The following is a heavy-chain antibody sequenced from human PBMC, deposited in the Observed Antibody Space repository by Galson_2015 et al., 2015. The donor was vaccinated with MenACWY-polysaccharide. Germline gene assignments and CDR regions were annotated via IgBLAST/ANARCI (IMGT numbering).Heavy chain of an antibody. CDR2: IYWDGDN. Sequence: PALVKPTQTLTLTCTFSGFSLLTNGVGVNWIRQPPGKALEWLAVIYWDGDNRYSPSLRSRLTVTKDTSKNQVVLTMTNMDPVDTATYYCAHVIITFGGVIGNDAFDVWGQGTMVTVSS. CDR1: GFSLLTNGVG. V-gene: IGHV2-5*02. CDR3: AHVIITFGGVIGNDAFDV. D-gene: IGHD3-16*01. J-gene: IGHJ3*01.